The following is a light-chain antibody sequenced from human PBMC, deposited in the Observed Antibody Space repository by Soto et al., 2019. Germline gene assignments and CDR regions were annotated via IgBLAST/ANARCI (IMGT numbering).Light chain of an antibody. V-gene: IGKV3-20*01. Sequence: EVVLTQSPGPLSLSPGERATLSCRASQSVDSSTLAWYQQKPGQSPRLLISGASKRATGTPDRFSGSGSGTDFTLTISRLEPEDFAVYYCQHFDDSLTFGGGTKVEIK. J-gene: IGKJ4*01. CDR3: QHFDDSLT. CDR2: GAS. CDR1: QSVDSST.